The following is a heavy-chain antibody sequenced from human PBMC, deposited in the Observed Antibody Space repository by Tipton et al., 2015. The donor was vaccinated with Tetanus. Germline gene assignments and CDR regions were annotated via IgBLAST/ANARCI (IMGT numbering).Heavy chain of an antibody. V-gene: IGHV4-4*07. D-gene: IGHD2-8*02. CDR3: AGVTAQRTELYFEH. CDR2: IYINGGN. Sequence: GLVKPSETLSLSCTVSGDSISSNYWSWIRQPAGKGPEWIGRIYINGGNNYNPSLKSRVTMSIDTSKNQFSLNLRSVTAADTAVYYCAGVTAQRTELYFEHWGQGTQVTVSS. J-gene: IGHJ1*01. CDR1: GDSISSNY.